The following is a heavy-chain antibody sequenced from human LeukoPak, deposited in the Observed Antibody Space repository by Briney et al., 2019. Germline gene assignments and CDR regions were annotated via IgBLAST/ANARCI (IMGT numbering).Heavy chain of an antibody. V-gene: IGHV4-4*02. CDR2: ISLTGET. Sequence: TSETLSLTCGVSGGSISSTNWWSWVRQPPGQGLEWIGEISLTGETNYNPSLNGRVTMSLDESRNQLSLDLTSVTAADTAIYYCARQHSSSNFDYWGQGTLVTVSS. D-gene: IGHD6-6*01. CDR3: ARQHSSSNFDY. CDR1: GGSISSTNW. J-gene: IGHJ4*02.